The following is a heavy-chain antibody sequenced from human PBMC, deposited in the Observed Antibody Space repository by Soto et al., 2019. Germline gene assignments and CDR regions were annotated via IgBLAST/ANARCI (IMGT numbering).Heavy chain of an antibody. Sequence: QVQLVESGGGVVQPGRSLRLSCAASGFTFSSYAMHWVRQAPGKGLEWVAVISYDGSNKYYADSVKGRFTISRDNSKNTLYLQMNSLRAEDTAVYYCATSGYYDSSGYPEPWGQGTLVTVSS. J-gene: IGHJ5*02. CDR3: ATSGYYDSSGYPEP. V-gene: IGHV3-30-3*01. D-gene: IGHD3-22*01. CDR1: GFTFSSYA. CDR2: ISYDGSNK.